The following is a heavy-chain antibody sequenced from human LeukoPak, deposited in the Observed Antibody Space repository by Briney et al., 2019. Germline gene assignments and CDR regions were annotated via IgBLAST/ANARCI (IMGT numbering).Heavy chain of an antibody. CDR1: GFSFSFSN. D-gene: IGHD3-22*01. Sequence: GGSLRLSCAASGFSFSFSNMNWVRQAPGKGLEWVSSISSSSSYKNYADSVKGRFTISRDNAKNSLYLQMNGLRAEDTAVYYCARDYYDSSGYSLDYYYYMDVWGKGTTVTISS. CDR3: ARDYYDSSGYSLDYYYYMDV. V-gene: IGHV3-21*01. J-gene: IGHJ6*03. CDR2: ISSSSSYK.